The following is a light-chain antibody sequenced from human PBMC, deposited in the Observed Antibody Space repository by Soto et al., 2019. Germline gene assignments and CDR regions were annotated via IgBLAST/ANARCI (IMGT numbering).Light chain of an antibody. V-gene: IGLV2-14*01. Sequence: QSALTQPASVSGSPGQSITISCTGTSNDVGGYNYVSWFQQHPGKAPKLLIFEVSNRPSGGSHRFSGSKSGNTASLTISGLQAEDEADYYCSSFTSTSTFVFETGTKLTVL. CDR3: SSFTSTSTFV. CDR1: SNDVGGYNY. J-gene: IGLJ1*01. CDR2: EVS.